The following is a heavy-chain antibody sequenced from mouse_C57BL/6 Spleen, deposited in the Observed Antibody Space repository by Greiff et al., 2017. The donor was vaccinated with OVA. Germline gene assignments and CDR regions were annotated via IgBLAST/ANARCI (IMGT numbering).Heavy chain of an antibody. CDR1: GFTFSSYA. J-gene: IGHJ3*01. D-gene: IGHD2-4*01. Sequence: EVHLVESGGGLVKPGGSLKLSCAASGFTFSSYAMSWVRQTPEKRLEWVATISDGGSYTYYPDNVKGRFTISRDNAKNNLYLQMSHLKSEDTAMYYCAREYDYDAWFAYWGQGTLVTVSA. V-gene: IGHV5-4*01. CDR2: ISDGGSYT. CDR3: AREYDYDAWFAY.